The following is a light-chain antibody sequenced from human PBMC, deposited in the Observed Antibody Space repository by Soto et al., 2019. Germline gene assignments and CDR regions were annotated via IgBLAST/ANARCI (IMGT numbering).Light chain of an antibody. CDR2: DAS. V-gene: IGKV1-5*01. CDR1: ESIRTW. J-gene: IGKJ1*01. Sequence: DIQMTQSPSTLSASIGDRVTITCRASESIRTWLAWYQHKPGQAPRFLIYDASSLPSGVPSRFSGSGSGTEFTLTISSLQPDDFATYYCQHYNRYSEAFGQGTKVDIK. CDR3: QHYNRYSEA.